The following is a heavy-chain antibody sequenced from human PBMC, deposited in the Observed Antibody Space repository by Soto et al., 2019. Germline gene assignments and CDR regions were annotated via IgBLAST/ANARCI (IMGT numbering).Heavy chain of an antibody. V-gene: IGHV4-4*02. CDR1: GDSITGDNL. J-gene: IGHJ6*02. CDR3: ATQGFYRMGV. Sequence: QVQLQESGPGLVQPSGTLSLTCAVSGDSITGDNLWSWVRQHPGKGLEWIGEIHHSGATNYNPSLKSRVTISVDKSKNQFSLKLNSVTAADTAMFYCATQGFYRMGVWGRGTTVTVSS. CDR2: IHHSGAT.